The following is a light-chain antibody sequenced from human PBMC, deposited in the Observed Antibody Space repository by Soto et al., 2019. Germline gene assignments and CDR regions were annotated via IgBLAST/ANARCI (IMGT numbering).Light chain of an antibody. Sequence: EIVLTQSPGTLSLYPGERATLSCRASQSVSNNYLAWYQQKPGQAPRLLIYGASNRATGIPDRFSGSGSGTDFTLTISRLEPEDFAVYYCQQYGSSGTLGQGTKVDIK. J-gene: IGKJ1*01. CDR1: QSVSNNY. CDR2: GAS. V-gene: IGKV3-20*01. CDR3: QQYGSSGT.